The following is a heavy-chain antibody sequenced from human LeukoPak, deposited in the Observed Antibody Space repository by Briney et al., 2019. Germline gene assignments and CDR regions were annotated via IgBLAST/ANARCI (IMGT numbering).Heavy chain of an antibody. CDR3: ASGFLGGYDSNFDY. D-gene: IGHD5-12*01. V-gene: IGHV1-8*02. Sequence: GASVKVSCKASGYTFTSYDVNWVRQATGQGLEWMGWMNPNSGNTGYAQKLQGRVTMTTDTSTSTAYMELRSLRSDDTAVYYCASGFLGGYDSNFDYWGQGTLVTVSS. CDR1: GYTFTSYD. CDR2: MNPNSGNT. J-gene: IGHJ4*02.